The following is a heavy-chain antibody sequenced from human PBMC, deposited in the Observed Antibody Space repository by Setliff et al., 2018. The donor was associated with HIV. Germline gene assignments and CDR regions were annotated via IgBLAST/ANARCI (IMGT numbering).Heavy chain of an antibody. V-gene: IGHV3-49*04. Sequence: GGSLRLSCTASGFTFRDYDMSWVRQAPGKGLEWVGFIRSKAYGGTTENAASVRGRFSISRDDSKSIAYLQMNSLRAEDTAVYYCARGDYDYVWGSYRDAFDIWGQGTMVTVSS. D-gene: IGHD3-16*02. CDR2: IRSKAYGGTT. J-gene: IGHJ3*02. CDR3: ARGDYDYVWGSYRDAFDI. CDR1: GFTFRDYD.